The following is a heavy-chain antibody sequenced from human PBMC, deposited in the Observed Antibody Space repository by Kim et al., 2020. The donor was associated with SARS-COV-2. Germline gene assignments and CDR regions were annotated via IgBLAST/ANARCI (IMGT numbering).Heavy chain of an antibody. V-gene: IGHV3-23*01. J-gene: IGHJ4*02. CDR1: GFTFSSYA. CDR3: WGYSSGWYPY. Sequence: GGSLRLSCAASGFTFSSYAMSWFRQAPGKGLEWVSAMSGSGGSTYYADSVKGRLTISRDNSKNTLYLQMNSLRAEDTAVYYCWGYSSGWYPYWGQGTLVTVSS. CDR2: MSGSGGST. D-gene: IGHD6-19*01.